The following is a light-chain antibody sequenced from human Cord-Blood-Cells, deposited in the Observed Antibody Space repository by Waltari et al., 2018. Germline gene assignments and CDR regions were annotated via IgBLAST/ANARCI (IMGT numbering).Light chain of an antibody. V-gene: IGLV2-14*01. J-gene: IGLJ1*01. CDR1: SSYVGGYNH. CDR3: SSYTSSSTYV. Sequence: QSALTPPASVSGSPGQSITLSCTGTSSYVGGYNHVSWYQQHPGKAPKLMIYEVSNRPSGVSNRFSGSKSGNTASLTISGLQAEDEADYYCSSYTSSSTYVFGTGTKVTVL. CDR2: EVS.